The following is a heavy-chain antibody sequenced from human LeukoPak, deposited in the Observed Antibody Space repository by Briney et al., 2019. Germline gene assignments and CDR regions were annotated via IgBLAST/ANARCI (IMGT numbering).Heavy chain of an antibody. J-gene: IGHJ4*02. V-gene: IGHV4-34*01. D-gene: IGHD5-18*01. CDR1: DGSINSYF. CDR2: INHSGST. CDR3: ARGLEGCSYGYSEFDY. Sequence: PSETLSLTCSVSDGSINSYFWSWIRQPPGKGLEWIGEINHSGSTNYNPSLKSRVTISVDTSKNQFSLKLNSVTAADTAVYYCARGLEGCSYGYSEFDYWGQGTLVTVSS.